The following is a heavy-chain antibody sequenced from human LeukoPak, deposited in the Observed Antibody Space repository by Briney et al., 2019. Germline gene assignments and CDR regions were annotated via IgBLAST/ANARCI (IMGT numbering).Heavy chain of an antibody. J-gene: IGHJ4*02. CDR1: GFILSNYE. Sequence: GSLRLSCAASGFILSNYEMNWVRQAPGKGLEWVSYISSSVSITYYADSVKGRFTISRDNAKKSLYLQMNSLRAEDTAVYYCARGEYGSGSYHIDYWGQGTLVTVSS. D-gene: IGHD3-10*01. V-gene: IGHV3-48*03. CDR2: ISSSVSIT. CDR3: ARGEYGSGSYHIDY.